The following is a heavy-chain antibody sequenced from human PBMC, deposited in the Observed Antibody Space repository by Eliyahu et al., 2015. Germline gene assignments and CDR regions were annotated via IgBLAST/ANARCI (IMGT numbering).Heavy chain of an antibody. CDR3: AKRWDNDAFDI. CDR1: GFTFDDYA. J-gene: IGHJ3*02. V-gene: IGHV3-9*01. D-gene: IGHD1-26*01. Sequence: EVQLVESGGGLVQPGRSLRLSCAASGFTFDDYAMHWVRQAPGKGLEWVSGISWNSGSIGYADSVKGRFTISRDNAKNSLYLQMNSLRAEDTPLYYCAKRWDNDAFDIWGQGTMVTVSS. CDR2: ISWNSGSI.